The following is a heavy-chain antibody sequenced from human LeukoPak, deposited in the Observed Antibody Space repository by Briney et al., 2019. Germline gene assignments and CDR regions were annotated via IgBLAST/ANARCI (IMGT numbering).Heavy chain of an antibody. CDR2: ISWNSGSI. CDR1: GFTFDDYA. V-gene: IGHV3-9*01. J-gene: IGHJ6*02. D-gene: IGHD6-13*01. CDR3: AKSGARAAAAVYYGMDV. Sequence: GGSLRLSCAASGFTFDDYAMHWVRQAPGKGLEWVSGISWNSGSIGYADSVKGRFTISRDNAKNSLYLQMNSLRAEDTALYYCAKSGARAAAAVYYGMDVWGQGTTVTVSS.